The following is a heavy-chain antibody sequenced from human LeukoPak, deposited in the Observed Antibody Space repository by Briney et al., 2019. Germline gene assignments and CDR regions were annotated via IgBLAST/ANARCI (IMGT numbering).Heavy chain of an antibody. D-gene: IGHD6-13*01. CDR3: ARRSAAALFDD. CDR1: GGSISSSSYY. V-gene: IGHV4-39*01. Sequence: PSETLSLTCTVSGGSISSSSYYWGWIRQPPGKGLEWIGSIYYSGSTYYNPSLKSRVTISVDTSKNQFSLKLSSVTAADTAVYYCARRSAAALFDDSGQGPLVTVSS. CDR2: IYYSGST. J-gene: IGHJ4*02.